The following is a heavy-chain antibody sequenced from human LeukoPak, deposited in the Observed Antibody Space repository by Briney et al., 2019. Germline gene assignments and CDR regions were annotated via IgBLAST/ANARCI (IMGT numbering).Heavy chain of an antibody. D-gene: IGHD3-16*02. CDR3: AGVITFGRVIVLRLDP. CDR1: GFSFSSYS. CDR2: ISSSSSTI. Sequence: GGSLRLSCAASGFSFSSYSMNWVRQAPGKGLEWVSYISSSSSTIYYADSVKGRFTISRDNAKNSLYLQMNSLGAEDTAVCYCAGVITFGRVIVLRLDPWGQGTLVTVSS. V-gene: IGHV3-48*01. J-gene: IGHJ5*02.